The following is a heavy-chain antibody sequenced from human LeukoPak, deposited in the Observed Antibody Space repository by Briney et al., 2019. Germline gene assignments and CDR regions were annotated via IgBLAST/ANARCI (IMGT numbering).Heavy chain of an antibody. J-gene: IGHJ6*04. D-gene: IGHD3-22*01. CDR2: IYYSGST. CDR3: ARNYYDSSGLMDV. Sequence: PSETLSLTCTVSGGSISSYYWSWIRQPPGKGLEWIGYIYYSGSTNYNPPLKSRVTISVDTSKNQFSLKLSSVTAADTAVYYCARNYYDSSGLMDVWGKGTTVTVSS. V-gene: IGHV4-59*01. CDR1: GGSISSYY.